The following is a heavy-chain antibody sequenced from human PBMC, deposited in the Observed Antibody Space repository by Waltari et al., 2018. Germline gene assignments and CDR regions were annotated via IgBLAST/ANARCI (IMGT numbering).Heavy chain of an antibody. J-gene: IGHJ6*02. CDR1: GFTFSSYS. Sequence: EVQLVESGGGLVKPGGSLRLSCAASGFTFSSYSMNWVRQAPGKGLEWVSSISSSSSYIYYADSVKGRFTISRDNAKNSLYLQMNSLRAEDTAVYYCARDWEVPAAETAYYYYGMDVWGQGTTVTVSS. CDR2: ISSSSSYI. CDR3: ARDWEVPAAETAYYYYGMDV. V-gene: IGHV3-21*01. D-gene: IGHD2-2*01.